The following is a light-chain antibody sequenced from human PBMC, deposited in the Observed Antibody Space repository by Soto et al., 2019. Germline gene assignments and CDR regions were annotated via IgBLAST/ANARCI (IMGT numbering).Light chain of an antibody. CDR1: SSDIGGYNY. J-gene: IGLJ3*02. Sequence: QSALTQPPSASGSPGQSVTISCTGTSSDIGGYNYVSWYQQHPGKAPKLMIYEVSKRPSGVPDRFSGSKSGHTASLTVSGLQAEDEADYYCSSYAGSSGVFGGGTKLTVL. V-gene: IGLV2-8*01. CDR3: SSYAGSSGV. CDR2: EVS.